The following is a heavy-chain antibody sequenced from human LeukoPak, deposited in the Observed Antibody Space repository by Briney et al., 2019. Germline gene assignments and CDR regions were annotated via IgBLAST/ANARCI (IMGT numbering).Heavy chain of an antibody. V-gene: IGHV1-69*13. Sequence: VASVNVSCKASGGSFSSYAVNWVRQAPGQGLEWMGGIIPIYDTTHYAQNFQGRVTITADGFTSSAYMELSSLRSEDTAVYYCVRGMYYHGSGNSFSVSDYGTDVWGQGTTVTVSS. CDR1: GGSFSSYA. CDR3: VRGMYYHGSGNSFSVSDYGTDV. CDR2: IIPIYDTT. J-gene: IGHJ6*02. D-gene: IGHD3-10*01.